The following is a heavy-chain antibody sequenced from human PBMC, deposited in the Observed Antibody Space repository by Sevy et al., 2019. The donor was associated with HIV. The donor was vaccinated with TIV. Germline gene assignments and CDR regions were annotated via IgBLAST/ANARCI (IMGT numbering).Heavy chain of an antibody. CDR2: ISSSSSYT. CDR3: SGGIWVFSRPGFSSGMDG. J-gene: IGHJ6*02. D-gene: IGHD1-20*01. CDR1: GFTFSSYS. Sequence: GGSLRLSCATSGFTFSSYSMNWVRQAPGKGLEWVSSISSSSSYTYYADSVKGRFTISRENAKNSLYLQMNSLRAEDTGGYYFSGGIWVFSRPGFSSGMDGWGQGTTVTVSS. V-gene: IGHV3-21*01.